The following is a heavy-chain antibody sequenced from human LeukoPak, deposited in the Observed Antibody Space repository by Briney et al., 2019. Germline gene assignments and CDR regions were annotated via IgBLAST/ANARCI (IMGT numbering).Heavy chain of an antibody. D-gene: IGHD6-6*01. Sequence: SLRLYCAASGFTFHDYAMHWVRHAQGKGLEWVSSIDCNSDNIGYADSVKGRFTISRDNAKNSLYLQMNSMRAEDMALYYCAKGQSYSTSSWAFDYWGQGTLVTVSS. CDR1: GFTFHDYA. CDR2: IDCNSDNI. J-gene: IGHJ4*02. CDR3: AKGQSYSTSSWAFDY. V-gene: IGHV3-9*03.